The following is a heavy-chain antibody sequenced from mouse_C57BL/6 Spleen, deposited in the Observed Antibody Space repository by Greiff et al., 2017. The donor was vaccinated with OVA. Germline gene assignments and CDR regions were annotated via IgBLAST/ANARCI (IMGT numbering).Heavy chain of an antibody. CDR2: IYPSDSET. CDR1: GYTFTSYW. D-gene: IGHD1-1*01. CDR3: ARSHGSGDFDY. J-gene: IGHJ2*01. V-gene: IGHV1-61*01. Sequence: VQLQQPGAALVRPGSSVKLSCTASGYTFTSYWMDWVKQRPGQGLEWIGNIYPSDSETHYNQKFKDKATLTVDKSSSTAYMQLSSLTSEDSAVYYCARSHGSGDFDYWGQGTTLTVSS.